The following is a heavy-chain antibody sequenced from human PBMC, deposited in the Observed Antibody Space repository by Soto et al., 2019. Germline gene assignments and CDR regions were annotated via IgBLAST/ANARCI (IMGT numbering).Heavy chain of an antibody. D-gene: IGHD6-13*01. J-gene: IGHJ6*02. CDR3: ARGYSSSWSRYYYYGMDV. V-gene: IGHV3-33*01. CDR1: GFTFSSFG. Sequence: QVQLVESGGGVVQPGRSLRLSCAASGFTFSSFGMHWVRQAAGKGLEWVAFIWYDESNKYYADSVKGRFTISRDNSKNTLYLQMNSLRAEDTAVYYCARGYSSSWSRYYYYGMDVWGQGTTVTVSS. CDR2: IWYDESNK.